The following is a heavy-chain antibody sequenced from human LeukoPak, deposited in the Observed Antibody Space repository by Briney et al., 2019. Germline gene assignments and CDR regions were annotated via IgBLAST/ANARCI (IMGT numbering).Heavy chain of an antibody. CDR2: IYYSGST. J-gene: IGHJ4*02. V-gene: IGHV4-39*02. D-gene: IGHD2-2*01. CDR1: GGSIRNSHYF. CDR3: ATEDAVIPTATQRPLDY. Sequence: SETLSLTCTVSGGSIRNSHYFWGRVRQPPGKGLEWIGSIYYSGSTYYNPSLNSRVTISMDMSENHFSLNLSSVTAADTAFYYCATEDAVIPTATQRPLDYWGEGILVTVSS.